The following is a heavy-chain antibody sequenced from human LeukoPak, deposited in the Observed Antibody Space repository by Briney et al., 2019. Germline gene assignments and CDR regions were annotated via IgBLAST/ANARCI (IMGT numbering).Heavy chain of an antibody. V-gene: IGHV4-59*08. Sequence: SETLSLTCTVSGASISSYSWSWIRQPPGKGLEWIGYIYYSGSTNYNPSLKSRVTISVDTSKNQFSLKLSSVTAADTAVYCCASSKQWLGRFEYWGQGTLVTVSS. CDR2: IYYSGST. J-gene: IGHJ4*02. D-gene: IGHD6-19*01. CDR3: ASSKQWLGRFEY. CDR1: GASISSYS.